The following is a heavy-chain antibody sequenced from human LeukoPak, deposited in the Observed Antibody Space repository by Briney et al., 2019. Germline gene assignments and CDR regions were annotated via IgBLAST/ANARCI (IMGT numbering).Heavy chain of an antibody. Sequence: SETLSLTCTVSGYSISSGYYWGWIRQPPGKGLEGIGSIYHSGSTYYNPSLKSRVTISVDTSKNQFSLKLSSVTAADTAVYYCALTMVRGVIPIRYYYMGVWGKGTTVTISS. D-gene: IGHD3-10*01. J-gene: IGHJ6*03. CDR3: ALTMVRGVIPIRYYYMGV. V-gene: IGHV4-38-2*02. CDR1: GYSISSGYY. CDR2: IYHSGST.